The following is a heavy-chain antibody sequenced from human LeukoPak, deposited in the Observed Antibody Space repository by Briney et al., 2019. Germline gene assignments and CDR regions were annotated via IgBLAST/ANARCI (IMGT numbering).Heavy chain of an antibody. CDR3: ARTTTGHCSSTSCYVFDY. Sequence: GEAPKIPCRGSGYSFTSYWVGCVRRMPGKSLEGLGIIFPGDCDTRYSPSFQGQVTISADKSISTAYLQWSSLKASDTAMYYCARTTTGHCSSTSCYVFDYWGHGTLVTVSS. CDR1: GYSFTSYW. D-gene: IGHD2-2*01. J-gene: IGHJ4*01. V-gene: IGHV5-51*01. CDR2: IFPGDCDT.